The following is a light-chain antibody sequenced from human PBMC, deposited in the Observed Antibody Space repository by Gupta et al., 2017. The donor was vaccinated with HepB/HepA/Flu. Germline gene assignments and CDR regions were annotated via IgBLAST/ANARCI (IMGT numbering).Light chain of an antibody. V-gene: IGKV1-39*01. Sequence: DIQMTQSPSSLSASVGDRVTITCRASQSISSYLNWYQQKPGKAPKLLIYAASSWQSGVPSRFSGSGYGTDLTLTISSRQPEDFATYYCQQSDSNPVFTFGPGTKVDIK. J-gene: IGKJ3*01. CDR1: QSISSY. CDR3: QQSDSNPVFT. CDR2: AAS.